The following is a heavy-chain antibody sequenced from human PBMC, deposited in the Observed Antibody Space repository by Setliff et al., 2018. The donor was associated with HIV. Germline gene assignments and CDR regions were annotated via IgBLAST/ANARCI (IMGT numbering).Heavy chain of an antibody. CDR2: IYYSGST. V-gene: IGHV4-39*07. J-gene: IGHJ5*02. Sequence: PSETLSLTCTVSSGSISSSIFYWGWIRQPPGKGLEWIGSIYYSGSTYYNPSLKSRVTISVDTSKNQFSLKLKSVTATDTATYYCARSGWQWLEQGVGWFDPWGQGTLVTVSS. CDR3: ARSGWQWLEQGVGWFDP. D-gene: IGHD6-19*01. CDR1: SGSISSSIFY.